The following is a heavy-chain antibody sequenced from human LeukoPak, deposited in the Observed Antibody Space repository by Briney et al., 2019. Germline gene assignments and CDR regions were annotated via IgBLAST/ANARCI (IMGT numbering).Heavy chain of an antibody. CDR2: IYYSGST. D-gene: IGHD2-2*01. V-gene: IGHV4-39*01. CDR3: APYCSSTSCYGEGDY. J-gene: IGHJ4*02. CDR1: GGSITSSSYY. Sequence: PSETLSLTCTVSGGSITSSSYYWGWIRQLPGKGLEWIGSIYYSGSTYYNPSLKSRVTISVDTSKNQFSLNLSSVTAADTAVYYCAPYCSSTSCYGEGDYWGQGTLVTVSS.